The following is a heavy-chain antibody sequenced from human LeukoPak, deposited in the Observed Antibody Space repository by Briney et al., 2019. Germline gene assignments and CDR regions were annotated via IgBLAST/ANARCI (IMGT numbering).Heavy chain of an antibody. Sequence: PSETLSLTCTVSGGSISPNYWTWIRQSPGKGLEWIGYIYYIGSTNYNPSLKSRVTILLDTSKNQFSLKLSSVSAADTAVYYCARDLCSSWYGDWFDPWGQGTLVTVSS. CDR1: GGSISPNY. J-gene: IGHJ5*02. V-gene: IGHV4-59*12. CDR3: ARDLCSSWYGDWFDP. D-gene: IGHD6-13*01. CDR2: IYYIGST.